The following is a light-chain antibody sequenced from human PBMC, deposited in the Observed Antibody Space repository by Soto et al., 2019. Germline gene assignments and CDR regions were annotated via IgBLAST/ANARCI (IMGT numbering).Light chain of an antibody. CDR2: EGS. CDR1: SSDVGTYNY. Sequence: QSALTQPASVSGSPGQAITISCTGTSSDVGTYNYVSWYQQHPGKAPQLMIYEGSNRPSGVSKRFSGSKSGNTASLTISGLQSEDEADYYCTSYTSSSTLVVFGGGTKLTVL. V-gene: IGLV2-14*01. J-gene: IGLJ2*01. CDR3: TSYTSSSTLVV.